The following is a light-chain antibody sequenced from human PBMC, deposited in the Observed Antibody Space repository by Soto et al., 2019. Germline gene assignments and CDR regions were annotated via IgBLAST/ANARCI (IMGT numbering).Light chain of an antibody. Sequence: QPVLTQPPSASGTPGQRVTISCSGSSSNIGSNYVYWYQQLPGTAPKLLIYRNNQRPSGVPDRFSGSKSGTSASLAISGRRSEDEADYYCAAWDDSLSRVFGGGTKLTVL. V-gene: IGLV1-47*01. CDR1: SSNIGSNY. CDR3: AAWDDSLSRV. J-gene: IGLJ3*02. CDR2: RNN.